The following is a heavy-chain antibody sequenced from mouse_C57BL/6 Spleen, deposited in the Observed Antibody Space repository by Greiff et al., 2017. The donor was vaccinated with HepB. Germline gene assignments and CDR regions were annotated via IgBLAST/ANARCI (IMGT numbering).Heavy chain of an antibody. J-gene: IGHJ4*01. CDR2: IDPETGGT. CDR1: GYTFTDYE. Sequence: QVQLQQSGAELVRPGASVTLSCKASGYTFTDYEMHWVKQTPVHGLEWIGAIDPETGGTAYNQKFKGKAILTADKSSSTAYMELRSLTSEDSAVYYCTVGSSPLYAMDYWGQGTSVTVSS. D-gene: IGHD1-1*01. V-gene: IGHV1-15*01. CDR3: TVGSSPLYAMDY.